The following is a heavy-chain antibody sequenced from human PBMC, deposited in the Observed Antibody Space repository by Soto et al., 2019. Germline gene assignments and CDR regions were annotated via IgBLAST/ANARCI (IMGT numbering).Heavy chain of an antibody. V-gene: IGHV4-61*01. CDR3: ARSGSGSGWL. Sequence: SETLSLTCTVSVGSVSSGRYYWSWIRQPPGKGLEWIGYIYYSGSTKYNPSLKSRVTISVDTSKNQFSLKLSSMTAADTAVYYCARSGSGSGWLGGQGTLVTVSS. CDR1: VGSVSSGRYY. D-gene: IGHD6-19*01. CDR2: IYYSGST. J-gene: IGHJ4*02.